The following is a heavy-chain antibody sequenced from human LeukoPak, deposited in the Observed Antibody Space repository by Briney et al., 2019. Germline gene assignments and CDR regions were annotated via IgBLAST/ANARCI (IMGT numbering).Heavy chain of an antibody. J-gene: IGHJ5*02. Sequence: SETLSLTCTVSGGSISSGGYYWSWIRQPPGKGLEWIGYIYHSGSTYYNPSLKSRVTISVDTSKNQFSLKLSSVTAADTAVYYCARVEAGPRENNWFDPWGQGTLVTVSS. V-gene: IGHV4-30-2*01. CDR2: IYHSGST. CDR3: ARVEAGPRENNWFDP. D-gene: IGHD3-3*01. CDR1: GGSISSGGYY.